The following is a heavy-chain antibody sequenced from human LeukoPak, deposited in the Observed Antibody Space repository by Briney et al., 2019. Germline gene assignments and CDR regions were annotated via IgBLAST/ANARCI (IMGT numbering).Heavy chain of an antibody. D-gene: IGHD2-2*01. Sequence: SVKVSCKASGGTFSSYTISWVRQAPGQGLEWMGRIIPILNITDYAQNFQGRVTLTADKSTSTAYMEPSTLRSEDTAVYYCAKDGVVVVATSVYYYYYGMDVWGQGTTVTVS. CDR3: AKDGVVVVATSVYYYYYGMDV. CDR1: GGTFSSYT. V-gene: IGHV1-69*02. J-gene: IGHJ6*02. CDR2: IIPILNIT.